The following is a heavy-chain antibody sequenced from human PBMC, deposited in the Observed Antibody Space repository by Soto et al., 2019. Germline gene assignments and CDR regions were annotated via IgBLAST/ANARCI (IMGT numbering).Heavy chain of an antibody. D-gene: IGHD2-21*02. J-gene: IGHJ6*02. V-gene: IGHV4-30-4*01. CDR1: GGSISSGDYY. CDR3: ARASVESDFSRYSSYSMDV. CDR2: IYYSGST. Sequence: SETLSLTYTVSGGSISSGDYYWSWIRQPPGKGLEWIGYIYYSGSTYYNPSLKSRVTISVDTSKNQFSLKLSSVTAADTAVYYCARASVESDFSRYSSYSMDVWGQALSVTV.